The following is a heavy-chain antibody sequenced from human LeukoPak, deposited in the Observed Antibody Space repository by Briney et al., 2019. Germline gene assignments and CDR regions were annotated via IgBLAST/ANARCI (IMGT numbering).Heavy chain of an antibody. CDR1: GGSISSGDYY. V-gene: IGHV4-30-4*08. Sequence: SQTLSLTCTVSGGSISSGDYYWSWIRQPPGKGLEWIGCIYYSGSTYYNPSLKSRVTISVDTSKNQFSLKLSSVTAADTAVYYCARDMHEPDCSSTSCHNNWFDPWGQGTLVTVSS. J-gene: IGHJ5*02. D-gene: IGHD2-2*01. CDR3: ARDMHEPDCSSTSCHNNWFDP. CDR2: IYYSGST.